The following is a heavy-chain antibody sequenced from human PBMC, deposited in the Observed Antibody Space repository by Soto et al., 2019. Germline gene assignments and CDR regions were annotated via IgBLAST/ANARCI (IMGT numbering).Heavy chain of an antibody. CDR1: GGSVNSTYYN. D-gene: IGHD2-15*01. CDR2: IYNSAST. CDR3: GRMVIAANRHREVDF. J-gene: IGHJ4*02. Sequence: PSETLSLTCTVSGGSVNSTYYNWGWIRQPPGKGLEWIGSIYNSASTYYNPSLKSRVTISVDTSRNQFSLNLNSVTAADTAMYYCGRMVIAANRHREVDFWGQGTLVTVSS. V-gene: IGHV4-39*01.